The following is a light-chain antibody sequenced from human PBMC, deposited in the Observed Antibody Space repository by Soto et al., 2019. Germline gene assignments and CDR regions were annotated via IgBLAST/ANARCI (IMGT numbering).Light chain of an antibody. CDR2: RSN. CDR3: ALWDAGLNGWV. J-gene: IGLJ3*02. Sequence: QSVLTQPPSASGTPGQRVTISCSGSSSNIGSDTVNWYQQLPGTAPKLLIHRSNQRPSGVPGRFSGSKSGTSASLAISGLQPEDEADYHCALWDAGLNGWVFGGGTQLTVL. CDR1: SSNIGSDT. V-gene: IGLV1-44*01.